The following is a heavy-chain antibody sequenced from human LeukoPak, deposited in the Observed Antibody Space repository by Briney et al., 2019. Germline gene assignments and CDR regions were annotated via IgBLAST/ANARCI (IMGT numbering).Heavy chain of an antibody. V-gene: IGHV4-59*01. CDR2: IYYSGST. D-gene: IGHD1-20*01. CDR3: ARDLDNWNGRFDP. CDR1: GGSISSYY. Sequence: SETLSLACTVSGGSISSYYWSWIRQPPGKGLEWIGYIYYSGSTNYNPSLKSRVTISVDTSKNQFSLKLSSVTAADTAVYYCARDLDNWNGRFDPWGQGTLVTVSS. J-gene: IGHJ5*02.